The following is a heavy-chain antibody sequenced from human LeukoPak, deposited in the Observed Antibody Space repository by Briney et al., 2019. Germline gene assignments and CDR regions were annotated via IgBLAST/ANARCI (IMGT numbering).Heavy chain of an antibody. J-gene: IGHJ4*02. Sequence: GGSLRLSCAASGLTLSSYSMSWVRQAPGKGLEWVSYISSSSSTIYYADSVKGRFTISRDNAKNSLYLQMNSLRAEDTAVYYCARLVGASRRGPLSHPYYFDYWGQGTLVTVCS. CDR3: ARLVGASRRGPLSHPYYFDY. CDR2: ISSSSSTI. CDR1: GLTLSSYS. V-gene: IGHV3-48*04. D-gene: IGHD1-26*01.